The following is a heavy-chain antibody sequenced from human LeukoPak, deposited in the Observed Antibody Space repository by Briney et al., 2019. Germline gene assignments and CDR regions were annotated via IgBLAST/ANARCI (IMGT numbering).Heavy chain of an antibody. CDR1: GFTFSSYA. CDR3: VRQAAGGAFSGH. Sequence: GGSLRLSCAASGFTFSSYAMSWVRQAPGKGLEWVSAISGSGGSTYYADSVKGRFTISRDNSKNTLYLQMNSLRVEDTAVYFCVRQAAGGAFSGHWGQGSLVTVSS. V-gene: IGHV3-23*01. J-gene: IGHJ4*02. D-gene: IGHD3-3*02. CDR2: ISGSGGST.